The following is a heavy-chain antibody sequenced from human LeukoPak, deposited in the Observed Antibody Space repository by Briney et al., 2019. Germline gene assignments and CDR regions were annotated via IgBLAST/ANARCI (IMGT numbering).Heavy chain of an antibody. D-gene: IGHD2-15*01. J-gene: IGHJ4*02. Sequence: GGSLRLSCAASGFTFSSYWMSWVRQAPGKGLEWVANIKQDGSEKYYVDSVKGRFTISRDNAKNSLYLQMNSLRAEDTAVYYCARDPDSLYCSGGSCYSDHWGQGTLVTVSS. V-gene: IGHV3-7*01. CDR2: IKQDGSEK. CDR3: ARDPDSLYCSGGSCYSDH. CDR1: GFTFSSYW.